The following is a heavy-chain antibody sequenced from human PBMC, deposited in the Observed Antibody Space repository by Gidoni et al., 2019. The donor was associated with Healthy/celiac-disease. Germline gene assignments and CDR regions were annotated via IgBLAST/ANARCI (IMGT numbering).Heavy chain of an antibody. CDR1: GFTFSSYA. J-gene: IGHJ5*02. CDR2: ISGSGGST. D-gene: IGHD5-18*01. V-gene: IGHV3-23*01. Sequence: EVQLLESGGGLVQPGGSLRLSCAASGFTFSSYAMSWVRQAPGKGLEWVSAISGSGGSTYYADSVKVRFTISRDNSKNTLYLQMNSLRAEDTAVYYCAKAPAYSYGENWFDPWGQGTLVTVSS. CDR3: AKAPAYSYGENWFDP.